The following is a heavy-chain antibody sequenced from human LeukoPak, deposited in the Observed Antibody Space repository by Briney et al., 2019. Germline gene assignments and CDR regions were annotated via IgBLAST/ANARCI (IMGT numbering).Heavy chain of an antibody. Sequence: SQTLPLTCAISGDSVSSNSAAWNWIRQSPSRGLEWLGRTYYRSKWYNDYAISVKSRITFNPDTSKNQFSLQLNSVTPEDTAVYYCARVKDSSGWFFDYWGQGTLVTVSS. CDR3: ARVKDSSGWFFDY. J-gene: IGHJ4*02. D-gene: IGHD6-19*01. CDR1: GDSVSSNSAA. CDR2: TYYRSKWYN. V-gene: IGHV6-1*01.